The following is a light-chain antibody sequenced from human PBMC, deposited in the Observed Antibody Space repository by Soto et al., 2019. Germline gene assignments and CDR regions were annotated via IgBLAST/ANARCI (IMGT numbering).Light chain of an antibody. V-gene: IGKV3-20*01. CDR3: QQYGGSPLT. J-gene: IGKJ2*01. CDR1: QSFDSKY. CDR2: SAS. Sequence: EIVLTQSPGTLSLSPGERATLSCRASQSFDSKYLAWYQQRPGQPPRLLIYSASSRATGIPDRFSGSGSGTDYTLTISRLEPEDVAVYYCQQYGGSPLTFGQGTKLEIK.